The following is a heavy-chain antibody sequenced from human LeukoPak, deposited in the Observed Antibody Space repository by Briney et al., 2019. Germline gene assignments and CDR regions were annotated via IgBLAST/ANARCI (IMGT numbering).Heavy chain of an antibody. Sequence: GASVKVSCKASGYTFTSYAIHWVRQAPGQGLEWMGGIIPVFGTENYAQKFQGRVTITADESTSTAYMELSSLRSEDTAVYYCAGRYDYYYDSSGRPSQLDYWGQGTLVTVSS. CDR2: IIPVFGTE. J-gene: IGHJ4*02. CDR3: AGRYDYYYDSSGRPSQLDY. D-gene: IGHD3-22*01. V-gene: IGHV1-69*13. CDR1: GYTFTSYA.